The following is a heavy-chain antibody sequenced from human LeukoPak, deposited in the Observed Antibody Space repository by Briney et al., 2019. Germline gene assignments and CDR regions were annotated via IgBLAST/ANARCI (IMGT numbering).Heavy chain of an antibody. CDR1: GGSFSGYY. V-gene: IGHV4-34*01. D-gene: IGHD2-15*01. Sequence: ASETLSLTCAVYGGSFSGYYWSWIRQPPGKGLEWIGEINHSGSTNYNPSLKSRVTISVDTSKNQFSLKLSSVTAADTAVYHCARSKSWYSTDAFDIWGQGTMVTVSS. CDR2: INHSGST. CDR3: ARSKSWYSTDAFDI. J-gene: IGHJ3*02.